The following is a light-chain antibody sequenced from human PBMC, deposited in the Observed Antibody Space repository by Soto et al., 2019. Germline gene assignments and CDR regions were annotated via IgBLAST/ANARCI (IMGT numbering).Light chain of an antibody. V-gene: IGKV3D-15*01. CDR2: GAS. J-gene: IGKJ5*01. CDR3: QQYNTWPIT. CDR1: QSVGSN. Sequence: EIVMKQSPATLSVSPGERATLSCRASQSVGSNLAWYQQRPGQAPRLLIYGASTRATGTPARFSGSGSGTRFTLSISSLQSEDFVVYYCQQYNTWPITFGQGTRLEIK.